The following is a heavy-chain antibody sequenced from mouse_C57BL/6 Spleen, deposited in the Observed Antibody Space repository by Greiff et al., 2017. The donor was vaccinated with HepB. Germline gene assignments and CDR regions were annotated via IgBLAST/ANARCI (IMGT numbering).Heavy chain of an antibody. CDR3: TMSYSNLYYYAMDY. V-gene: IGHV14-1*01. D-gene: IGHD2-5*01. CDR2: LDPEDGDT. CDR1: GFNIKDYY. Sequence: VQLKQSGAELVRPGASVKLSCTASGFNIKDYYMHWVKQRPEQGLEWIGRLDPEDGDTEYAPKFQSKATLTADTSSNTAYLQLSSLTSEDTAVYYCTMSYSNLYYYAMDYWGQGTSVTVSS. J-gene: IGHJ4*01.